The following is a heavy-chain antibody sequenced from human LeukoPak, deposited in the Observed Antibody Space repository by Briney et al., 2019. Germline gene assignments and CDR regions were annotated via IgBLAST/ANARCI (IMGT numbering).Heavy chain of an antibody. CDR1: GYTFTGYY. D-gene: IGHD3-3*01. Sequence: ASVKVPCKASGYTFTGYYMHWVRQAPGQGLEWMGWINPNSGGTNYAQKFQGRVTMTRDTSISTAYMELSRLRSDDTAVYYCARDFGGYDFWSGYPYFDYWGQGTLVTVSS. J-gene: IGHJ4*02. CDR3: ARDFGGYDFWSGYPYFDY. V-gene: IGHV1-2*02. CDR2: INPNSGGT.